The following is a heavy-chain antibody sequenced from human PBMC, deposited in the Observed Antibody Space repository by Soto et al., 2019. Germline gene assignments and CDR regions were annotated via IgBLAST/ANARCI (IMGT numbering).Heavy chain of an antibody. J-gene: IGHJ2*01. V-gene: IGHV1-3*05. CDR3: ARAPSWWYFDL. Sequence: QVQLVQSGAEEKKPGASAKVSCKASGYTFTSYAMHWVRQAPGQRLEWMGWINAGNGNTKYSQKFQGRVTITRDTSASTAYMEPSSLRSEDTAVYYCARAPSWWYFDLWGRGTLVTVSS. CDR1: GYTFTSYA. CDR2: INAGNGNT.